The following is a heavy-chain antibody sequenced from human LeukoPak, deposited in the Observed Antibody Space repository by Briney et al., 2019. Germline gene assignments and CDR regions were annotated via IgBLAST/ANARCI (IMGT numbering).Heavy chain of an antibody. D-gene: IGHD6-6*01. CDR1: GGTFSSYA. CDR3: ASLVAARPSQGYYYYMDV. Sequence: SVKVSCKASGGTFSSYALSWVRQAPGQGLEWMGGIIPIFGTANYAQKLQGRVTITADESTSTAYMELSRLRSEDTAVYYCASLVAARPSQGYYYYMDVWGKGTTVTVSS. J-gene: IGHJ6*03. V-gene: IGHV1-69*13. CDR2: IIPIFGTA.